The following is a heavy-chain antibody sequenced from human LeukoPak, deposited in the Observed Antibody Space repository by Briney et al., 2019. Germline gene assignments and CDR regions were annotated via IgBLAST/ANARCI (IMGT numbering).Heavy chain of an antibody. J-gene: IGHJ5*02. CDR3: AKGSTSCCYVWFDP. V-gene: IGHV3-23*01. CDR1: GFTFSSYA. CDR2: ISGSGGST. D-gene: IGHD2-2*01. Sequence: GGSLRLSCAASGFTFSSYAMSWVRQAPGKGLEWVSAISGSGGSTYYADSVKGRFTISRGNSKNTLYLQMNSLRAEDTAVYYCAKGSTSCCYVWFDPWGQGTLITVSS.